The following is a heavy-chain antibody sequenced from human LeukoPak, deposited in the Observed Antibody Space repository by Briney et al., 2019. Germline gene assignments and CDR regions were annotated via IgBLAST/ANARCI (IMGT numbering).Heavy chain of an antibody. CDR2: IYYSGST. V-gene: IGHV4-38-2*02. D-gene: IGHD2-15*01. CDR1: GYSISSGYY. J-gene: IGHJ6*03. CDR3: ARGRRIVVVLGATRAHRDYYMDV. Sequence: SETLSLTCTVSGYSISSGYYWGWIRPPPGKGLEWIGSIYYSGSTYYKPSLKSRVTISVDTSKNQFSLKLSSVTAADTAVYYCARGRRIVVVLGATRAHRDYYMDVWGKGTTVTVSS.